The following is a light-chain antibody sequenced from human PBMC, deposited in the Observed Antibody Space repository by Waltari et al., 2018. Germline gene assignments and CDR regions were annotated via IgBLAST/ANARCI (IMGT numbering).Light chain of an antibody. CDR3: AAWDDSLDGWV. CDR1: NSNIGSNT. Sequence: QSVLTQPPSTSATPGQRVTMSCSGSNSNIGSNTLAWYQPFPGTAPKVLIYSNDRRPAGVPDRFSASKAGTSASLAITGLQSEDEADYYCAAWDDSLDGWVFGGGTKLTVL. CDR2: SND. J-gene: IGLJ3*02. V-gene: IGLV1-44*01.